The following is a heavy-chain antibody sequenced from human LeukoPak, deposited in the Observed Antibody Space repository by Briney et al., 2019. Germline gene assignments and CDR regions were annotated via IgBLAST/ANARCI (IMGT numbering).Heavy chain of an antibody. CDR2: VSGNGGVT. CDR1: GFTFSSYA. J-gene: IGHJ4*02. CDR3: AREAGSSSSLDF. D-gene: IGHD6-6*01. V-gene: IGHV3-23*01. Sequence: HPGGSLKLSCAASGFTFSSYAMSWVRQAPGKGLDWVSSVSGNGGVTYYADSVKGRFTISRDNSKNTLYLQVNSLRAEDTAVYYCAREAGSSSSLDFWGQGTLVTVSS.